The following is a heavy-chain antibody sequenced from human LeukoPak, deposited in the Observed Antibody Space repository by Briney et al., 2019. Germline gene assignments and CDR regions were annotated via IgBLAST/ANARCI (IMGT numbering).Heavy chain of an antibody. Sequence: SETLSLTCTVSGGSISSYYWSWIRQPPGKGLEWIGYIYYSGNTRYNPSLMSRVTISVDTSKNHFSLKLTSVTAAGTAVYYCARHEVGYCSGGSCPYYFDYWGQGTLVTVSS. V-gene: IGHV4-59*08. CDR2: IYYSGNT. D-gene: IGHD2-15*01. CDR1: GGSISSYY. J-gene: IGHJ4*02. CDR3: ARHEVGYCSGGSCPYYFDY.